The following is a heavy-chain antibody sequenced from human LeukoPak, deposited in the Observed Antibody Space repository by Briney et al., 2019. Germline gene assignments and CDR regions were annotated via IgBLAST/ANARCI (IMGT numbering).Heavy chain of an antibody. V-gene: IGHV3-23*01. Sequence: GGSLRLSCAASGFTFGSYAMSWVRQAPGKGLEWVSAISSSGGSTYYADSVKGRFTISRDNSKNTLYLQTNSLRAEDTAVYYCAKQGTFKYSSSTGWFDPWGQGTLVTVSS. CDR2: ISSSGGST. D-gene: IGHD6-13*01. CDR3: AKQGTFKYSSSTGWFDP. CDR1: GFTFGSYA. J-gene: IGHJ5*02.